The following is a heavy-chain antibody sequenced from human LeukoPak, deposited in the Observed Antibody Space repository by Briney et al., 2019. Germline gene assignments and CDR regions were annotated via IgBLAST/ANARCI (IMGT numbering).Heavy chain of an antibody. J-gene: IGHJ6*03. CDR1: GFTFSSYW. Sequence: GGPLRLSCAASGFTFSSYWMHWVRQAPGEGLVWVSFINSDGSSTGYADSVRGRFTVSRDNAKNTLYLHMNSLRVEDTAVYYCAFGTGREGYMDVWGKGTTVTVSS. D-gene: IGHD3-10*01. V-gene: IGHV3-74*01. CDR2: INSDGSST. CDR3: AFGTGREGYMDV.